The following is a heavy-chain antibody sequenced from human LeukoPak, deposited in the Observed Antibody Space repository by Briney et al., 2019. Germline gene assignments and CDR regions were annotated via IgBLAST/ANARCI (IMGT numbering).Heavy chain of an antibody. CDR3: ARVQRTEDTYCTNGLCYTRWFDP. Sequence: PSETLSLTCAVYGGSISGYYWRWIPQPPGKGLEWIGEINHSGSTNYNPSLKSRVTISVDTSRKQFSLTLSSVTAADTAVYYCARVQRTEDTYCTNGLCYTRWFDPWGQGTLVTVSS. V-gene: IGHV4-34*01. J-gene: IGHJ5*02. CDR1: GGSISGYY. D-gene: IGHD2-8*01. CDR2: INHSGST.